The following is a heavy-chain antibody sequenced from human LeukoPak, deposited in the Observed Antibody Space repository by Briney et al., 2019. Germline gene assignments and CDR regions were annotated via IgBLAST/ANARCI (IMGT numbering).Heavy chain of an antibody. V-gene: IGHV3-7*05. J-gene: IGHJ4*02. D-gene: IGHD6-13*01. CDR2: IKEDGSEK. CDR3: ARLRGAAADF. Sequence: RLSCAASGFTFSSYWMSWVRQAPGKGLEWVANIKEDGSEKYYVDSVKGRFTISRYDAKNSLYLQMNSLRAEDTAVYYCARLRGAAADFWGQGTLVTVSS. CDR1: GFTFSSYW.